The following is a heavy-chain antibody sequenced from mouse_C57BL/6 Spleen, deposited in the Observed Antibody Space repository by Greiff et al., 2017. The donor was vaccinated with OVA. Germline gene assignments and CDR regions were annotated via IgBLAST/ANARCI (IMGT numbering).Heavy chain of an antibody. Sequence: QVQLQQPGAELVKPGASVKLSCKASGYTFTSYWMHWVKQRPGQGLEWIGMIHPNSGSTNYNEKFKSKATLTVDKSSSTAYMQLSSLTSEDSAVYYCARRLGTSRDDYWGQGTTLTVSS. CDR2: IHPNSGST. J-gene: IGHJ2*01. CDR1: GYTFTSYW. CDR3: ARRLGTSRDDY. V-gene: IGHV1-64*01. D-gene: IGHD4-1*01.